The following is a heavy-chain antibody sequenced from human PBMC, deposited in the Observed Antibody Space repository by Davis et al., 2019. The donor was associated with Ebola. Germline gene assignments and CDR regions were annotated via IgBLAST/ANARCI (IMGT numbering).Heavy chain of an antibody. CDR3: TTDRRSGSYFDY. V-gene: IGHV3-15*01. D-gene: IGHD1-26*01. CDR1: GITFSNAW. J-gene: IGHJ4*02. CDR2: IKSKTDGGTA. Sequence: PGGSLRLSCAASGITFSNAWMSWVRRVPGKGLEWVGRIKSKTDGGTADYAAPVKGRFTISRDDSKNTLYLQMNSLKTEDTAVYFCTTDRRSGSYFDYWGQGALVTVSS.